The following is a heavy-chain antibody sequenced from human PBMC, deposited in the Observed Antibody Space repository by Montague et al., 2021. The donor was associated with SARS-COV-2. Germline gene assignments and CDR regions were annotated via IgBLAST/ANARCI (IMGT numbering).Heavy chain of an antibody. CDR2: IYYSGTT. CDR1: GGHYF. CDR3: ARIVVATYSHFDL. Sequence: SETLSLTCTVSGGHYFWSWIRQPPGKGLEWIGYIYYSGTTKYNPSLESRVTISLDTSKNQLSLRLSSVTAADTAVYYCARIVVATYSHFDLWGRGTLVTVSS. V-gene: IGHV4-59*01. D-gene: IGHD3-22*01. J-gene: IGHJ2*01.